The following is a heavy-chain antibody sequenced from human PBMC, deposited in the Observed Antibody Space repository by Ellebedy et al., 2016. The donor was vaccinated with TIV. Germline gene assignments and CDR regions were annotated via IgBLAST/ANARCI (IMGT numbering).Heavy chain of an antibody. Sequence: GGSLRLXCAASGFTFSSYSMNWVRQAPGKGLEWVSSISSSSTYIYYADSVKGRFTISRDNAEKSLYLQMNTLRAEDTAVYYCAASQGSSLDYWGQGTLVTVSS. CDR1: GFTFSSYS. V-gene: IGHV3-21*01. CDR3: AASQGSSLDY. CDR2: ISSSSTYI. J-gene: IGHJ4*01. D-gene: IGHD1-26*01.